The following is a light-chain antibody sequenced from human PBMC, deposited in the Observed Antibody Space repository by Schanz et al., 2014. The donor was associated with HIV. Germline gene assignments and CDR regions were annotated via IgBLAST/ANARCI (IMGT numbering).Light chain of an antibody. CDR2: GAS. V-gene: IGKV3-20*01. CDR3: QQYGSSPRYT. CDR1: QSIRSRY. Sequence: EIVLTQFPGTLSLSPGERATLSCRASQSIRSRYLAWYQQKPGQAPRLLIYGASSRATGIPDRFSGSGSGTDFTLTISRLEPEDFAVYYCQQYGSSPRYTFGQGTMLEI. J-gene: IGKJ2*01.